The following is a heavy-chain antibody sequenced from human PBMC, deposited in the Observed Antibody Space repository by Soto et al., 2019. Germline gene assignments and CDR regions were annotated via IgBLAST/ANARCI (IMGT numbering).Heavy chain of an antibody. CDR3: ARALDSSAYLTEYYFDY. CDR1: GGSISSGGYS. V-gene: IGHV4-30-2*01. Sequence: PSETLSLTCAVSGGSISSGGYSWSWIRQPPGKGLEWIGYIYHSGSTYYNPSLKSRVTISVDRSKNQFSLKLSSVTAADTAVYYCARALDSSAYLTEYYFDYWGQGTLVTVSS. D-gene: IGHD3-22*01. J-gene: IGHJ4*02. CDR2: IYHSGST.